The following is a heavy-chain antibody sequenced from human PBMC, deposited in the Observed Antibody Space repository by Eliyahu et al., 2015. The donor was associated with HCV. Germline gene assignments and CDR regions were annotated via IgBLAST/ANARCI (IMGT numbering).Heavy chain of an antibody. CDR1: GFTVSSNY. D-gene: IGHD2-21*01. CDR3: ARFGDHNYFDY. Sequence: EVQLVESGGGLVQPGGSLRLSCVVSGFTVSSNYMSWVRQAPGKRLEWVSVIYSGGSTYYADSVKGRFTISRDNSKNTLYLQMNSLRAEDTAVYYCARFGDHNYFDYWGQGTLVTVSS. CDR2: IYSGGST. J-gene: IGHJ4*02. V-gene: IGHV3-66*02.